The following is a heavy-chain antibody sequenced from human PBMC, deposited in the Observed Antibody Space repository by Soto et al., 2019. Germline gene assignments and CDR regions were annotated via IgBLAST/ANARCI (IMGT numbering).Heavy chain of an antibody. CDR2: ISGSGGST. D-gene: IGHD3-10*01. V-gene: IGHV3-23*01. CDR3: AKESYGSGSYYWVGAVAGNYFDD. J-gene: IGHJ4*02. CDR1: GFTFSSYA. Sequence: EVQLLESGGGLVQPGGSLRLSCAASGFTFSSYAMSWVRQAPGKGLEWVSAISGSGGSTYYADSVKGRFTISRDNSKNTLYLQMNSLRAEDTAVYYCAKESYGSGSYYWVGAVAGNYFDDWGQGTLVTVSS.